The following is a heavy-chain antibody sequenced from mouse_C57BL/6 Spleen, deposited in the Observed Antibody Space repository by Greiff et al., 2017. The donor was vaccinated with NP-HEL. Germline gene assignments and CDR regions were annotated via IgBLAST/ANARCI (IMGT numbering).Heavy chain of an antibody. Sequence: VQLQQSGPELVKPGASVKISCKASGYAFSSSWMNWVKQRPGKGLEWIGQIYTGDGDTDYNGKFKGKATLTADKSSSTAYMQLSSLTSEDSAVYVGARNGGYSVFGYWGQGTLVTVSA. V-gene: IGHV1-82*01. J-gene: IGHJ3*01. D-gene: IGHD2-3*01. CDR3: ARNGGYSVFGY. CDR1: GYAFSSSW. CDR2: IYTGDGDT.